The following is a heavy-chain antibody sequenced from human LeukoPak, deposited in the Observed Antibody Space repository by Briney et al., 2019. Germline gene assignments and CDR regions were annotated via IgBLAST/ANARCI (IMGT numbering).Heavy chain of an antibody. CDR3: ARNVLRYSDWFGGHPHLDY. J-gene: IGHJ4*02. Sequence: PSETLSLTCTVSGGSISSSSYYWGWIRQPPGKGLEWIGSIYYSGSTYYNPSLKSRVTISVDTSKNQFSLKLSSVTAADTAVYYCARNVLRYSDWFGGHPHLDYWGQGTLVTVSS. CDR1: GGSISSSSYY. V-gene: IGHV4-39*01. CDR2: IYYSGST. D-gene: IGHD3-9*01.